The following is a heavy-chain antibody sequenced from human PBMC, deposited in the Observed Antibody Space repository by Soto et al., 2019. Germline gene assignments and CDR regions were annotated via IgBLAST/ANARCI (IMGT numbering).Heavy chain of an antibody. CDR1: GGSISSYY. CDR3: ARHDPDFWGLS. D-gene: IGHD3-3*01. CDR2: IYYSGST. Sequence: SETLSLTCTVSGGSISSYYWSWIRQPPGKGLEWIGYIYYSGSTNYNPSLKSRVTISVDTSKNQFSLKLSSVTAADTAVYYCARHDPDFWGLSWGQGTLVTVSS. V-gene: IGHV4-59*08. J-gene: IGHJ4*02.